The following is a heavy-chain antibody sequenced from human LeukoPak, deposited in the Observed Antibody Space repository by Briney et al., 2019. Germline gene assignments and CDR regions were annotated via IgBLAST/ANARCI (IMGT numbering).Heavy chain of an antibody. J-gene: IGHJ4*02. CDR2: IKGDGSI. Sequence: PGGSLRLSCAASGFTFSSYWMHWVRQAPGKGLVWVSRIKGDGSISYADSVKGRFTISRDNAKNTLYQQMNSLRAEDTAVYYCARARDGYNYLYFDYWGQGSLVTVSS. V-gene: IGHV3-74*01. CDR1: GFTFSSYW. D-gene: IGHD5-24*01. CDR3: ARARDGYNYLYFDY.